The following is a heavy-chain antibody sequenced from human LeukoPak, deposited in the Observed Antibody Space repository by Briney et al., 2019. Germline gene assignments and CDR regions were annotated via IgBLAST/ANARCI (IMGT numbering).Heavy chain of an antibody. Sequence: PGGSLRLSCAASGFTFSSYAMHWVRQAPGKGLEWVAIISYVESNEYYADSVKGRFTISRDNSKNTLYLQMNSLRAEDTAVYYCAREEYFDILTGTSSHFDYWGQGTLVTVSS. V-gene: IGHV3-30*04. CDR1: GFTFSSYA. J-gene: IGHJ4*02. D-gene: IGHD3-9*01. CDR3: AREEYFDILTGTSSHFDY. CDR2: ISYVESNE.